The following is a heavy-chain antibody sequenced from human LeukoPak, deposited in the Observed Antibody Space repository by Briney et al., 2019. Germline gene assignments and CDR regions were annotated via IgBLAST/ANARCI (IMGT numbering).Heavy chain of an antibody. CDR1: GFTVSSNY. Sequence: GGSLRLSCAASGFTVSSNYMSWVRQAPGKGLEWVSSIYNGGSTYYADSAKGRFTMSRDNSKNTLYLQMNSLRGEDTAVYYCARGESYRFDYWGQGTLVTVSS. CDR3: ARGESYRFDY. V-gene: IGHV3-66*02. D-gene: IGHD1-26*01. CDR2: IYNGGST. J-gene: IGHJ4*02.